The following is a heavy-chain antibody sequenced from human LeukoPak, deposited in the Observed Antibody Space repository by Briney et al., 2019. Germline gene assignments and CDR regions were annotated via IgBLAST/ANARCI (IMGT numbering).Heavy chain of an antibody. Sequence: GASVKVSCKASGGTFSSYAISWVRQAPGQGLEWMGGIIPIFGTANYALKFQGRVTITTDESTSTAYMELSSLRSEDTAVYYCATPPLNYGGKVENYYYYMGVWGKGTTVTVSS. V-gene: IGHV1-69*05. CDR1: GGTFSSYA. CDR3: ATPPLNYGGKVENYYYYMGV. D-gene: IGHD4-23*01. J-gene: IGHJ6*03. CDR2: IIPIFGTA.